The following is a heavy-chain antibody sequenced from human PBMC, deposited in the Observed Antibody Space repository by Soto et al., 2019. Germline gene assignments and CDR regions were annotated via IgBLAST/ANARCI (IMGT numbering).Heavy chain of an antibody. CDR2: INSDGSST. D-gene: IGHD6-13*01. CDR1: GFTFSSYW. J-gene: IGHJ4*02. Sequence: PGGSLRLSCAASGFTFSSYWMHWVRQAPGKGLVWVSRINSDGSSTSYADSVKGRFTISRDNAKNTLYLQMNSLRAEDTAVYYCARGYSSSWYGFPDPDYWGQGTLVTVSS. CDR3: ARGYSSSWYGFPDPDY. V-gene: IGHV3-74*01.